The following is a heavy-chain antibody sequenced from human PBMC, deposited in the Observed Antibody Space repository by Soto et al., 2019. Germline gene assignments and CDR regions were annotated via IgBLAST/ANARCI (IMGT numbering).Heavy chain of an antibody. D-gene: IGHD6-19*01. CDR3: AKDLAAGTGDYYYYYGMDV. CDR1: GFTFSRYA. Sequence: WSLTLWCAASGFTFSRYAMSWVRQAPGKWLEWVSAISGSGGSTYYADSVKGRFTISRDNSKNTLYLQMNSLRAEDTAVYYCAKDLAAGTGDYYYYYGMDVWGQGTTVTVSS. J-gene: IGHJ6*02. CDR2: ISGSGGST. V-gene: IGHV3-23*01.